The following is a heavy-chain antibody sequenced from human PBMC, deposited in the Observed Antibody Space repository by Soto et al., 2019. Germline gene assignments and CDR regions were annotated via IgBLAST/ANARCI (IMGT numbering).Heavy chain of an antibody. CDR2: ISGSGGST. J-gene: IGHJ4*02. CDR3: AKDDYIVVVPAATDY. Sequence: GGSLRLSCAASGFTFSSYAMSWVRQAPGKGLEWVSAISGSGGSTYYADSVKGRFTISRDNSKNTLYLQMNSLRAEDTAVYYCAKDDYIVVVPAATDYWGQGTLVTVSS. CDR1: GFTFSSYA. V-gene: IGHV3-23*01. D-gene: IGHD2-2*01.